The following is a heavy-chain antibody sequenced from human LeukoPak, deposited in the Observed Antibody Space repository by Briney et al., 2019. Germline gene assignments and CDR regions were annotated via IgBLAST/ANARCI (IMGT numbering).Heavy chain of an antibody. CDR2: IYYSGST. D-gene: IGHD3-9*01. Sequence: KPSQTLSLTCTVSGGSISSGDYYWSWIRQPPGKGLEWIGYIYYSGSTYYNPSLKSRVTISVDTSKNQFSLKLSSVTAADTAVYYCARHMRGLRYFDPLADYWGQGTLVTVSS. CDR3: ARHMRGLRYFDPLADY. CDR1: GGSISSGDYY. J-gene: IGHJ4*02. V-gene: IGHV4-30-4*08.